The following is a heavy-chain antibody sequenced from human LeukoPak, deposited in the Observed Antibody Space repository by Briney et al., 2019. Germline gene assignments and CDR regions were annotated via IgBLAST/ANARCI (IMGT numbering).Heavy chain of an antibody. D-gene: IGHD2-2*01. CDR3: ARVATTSSKWSLDY. CDR2: ISYDGSNK. Sequence: PGRSLRLSCAASGFTFSNYAMHWVRQAPGKGLEWVAVISYDGSNKYYADSVKGRFTISRDNSKNTLYLQMNSLRADDTAVYYCARVATTSSKWSLDYWGQGTLVTVSS. V-gene: IGHV3-30-3*01. J-gene: IGHJ4*02. CDR1: GFTFSNYA.